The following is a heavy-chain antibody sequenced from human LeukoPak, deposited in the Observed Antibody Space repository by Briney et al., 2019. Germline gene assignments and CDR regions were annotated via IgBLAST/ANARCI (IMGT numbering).Heavy chain of an antibody. CDR1: GGTFSSYA. D-gene: IGHD3-3*01. CDR2: IIPIFGTA. V-gene: IGHV1-69*05. Sequence: SVKVSCKASGGTFSSYAISWVRQAPGQGLEWMGGIIPIFGTANYAQKFQGRVTITTDESTSTAYMELSSLRSEDKAVYYCARDLPRNLWSGYIHGRDYYYYYMDVWGKGTTVTVSS. J-gene: IGHJ6*03. CDR3: ARDLPRNLWSGYIHGRDYYYYYMDV.